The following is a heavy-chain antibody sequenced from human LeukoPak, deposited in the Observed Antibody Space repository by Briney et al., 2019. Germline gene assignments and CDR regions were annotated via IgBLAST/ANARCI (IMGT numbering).Heavy chain of an antibody. J-gene: IGHJ6*03. CDR1: GGSFSGYY. V-gene: IGHV4-34*01. CDR3: ARERNYGYYYYYMDV. D-gene: IGHD1-7*01. CDR2: INHRGST. Sequence: SETLSLTCAVYGGSFSGYYWNWVRQPPGKGLEWIGEINHRGSTNYNPSLKSRVTMSVDTSKNQFSLKLSCVTAADTAVYYCARERNYGYYYYYMDVWGKGTTVTVSS.